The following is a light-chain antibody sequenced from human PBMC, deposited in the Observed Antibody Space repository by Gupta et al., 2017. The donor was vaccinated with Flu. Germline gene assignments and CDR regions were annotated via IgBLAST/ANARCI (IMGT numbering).Light chain of an antibody. CDR1: QYFSNSF. CDR3: QQYGSQPLIS. CDR2: GAS. V-gene: IGKV3-20*01. Sequence: ELVLTQSPCTLSLSPGERATLSCRTSQYFSNSFLAWYQQHPGQAPRLLIYGASSRDTGIPERFSGSGYGTDFTLTISRREPEDFAVYYCQQYGSQPLISFGQGTRLEIK. J-gene: IGKJ5*01.